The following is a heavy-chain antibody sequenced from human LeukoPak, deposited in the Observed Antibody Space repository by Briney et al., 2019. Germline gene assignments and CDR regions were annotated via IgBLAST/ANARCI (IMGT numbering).Heavy chain of an antibody. J-gene: IGHJ3*02. V-gene: IGHV4-39*07. CDR2: IYSDGTT. D-gene: IGHD6-19*01. CDR1: GASINSRDYY. CDR3: ARSQWLVLDAFDI. Sequence: SETLSLTCTVSGASINSRDYYWGWIRQPPGQGLEWIGSIYSDGTTYYNPSLKSRVSISVDTSKNQFSLKLTSVTAADTAVYYCARSQWLVLDAFDIWGQGTMVTVSS.